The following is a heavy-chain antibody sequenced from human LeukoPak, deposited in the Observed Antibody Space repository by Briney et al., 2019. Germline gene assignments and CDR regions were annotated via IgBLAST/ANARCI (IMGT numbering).Heavy chain of an antibody. Sequence: ASVKVSCKASGYTFTSYDINWVRQATGQGLEWMGWMNPNSGNTGYAQKFQGRVTITRNTSISTAYMELSSRRSEDTAVYYCARVGVYYDSSGYGFRYWGQGTLVTVSS. CDR3: ARVGVYYDSSGYGFRY. CDR2: MNPNSGNT. CDR1: GYTFTSYD. J-gene: IGHJ4*02. V-gene: IGHV1-8*03. D-gene: IGHD3-22*01.